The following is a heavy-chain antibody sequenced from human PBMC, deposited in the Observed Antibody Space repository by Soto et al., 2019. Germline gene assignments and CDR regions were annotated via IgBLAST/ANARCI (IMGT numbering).Heavy chain of an antibody. CDR1: GYPLTELS. CDR3: ATDRSGYPYNWFDH. J-gene: IGHJ5*02. V-gene: IGHV1-24*01. Sequence: XSVKVSCKVSGYPLTELSRHWVRQAPGKGLEWMGGFDPEDGETIYAQKFQGRVTMTEDTSTDTAYMELSSLRSEDTAVYYCATDRSGYPYNWFDHWGQGTLVT. D-gene: IGHD3-22*01. CDR2: FDPEDGET.